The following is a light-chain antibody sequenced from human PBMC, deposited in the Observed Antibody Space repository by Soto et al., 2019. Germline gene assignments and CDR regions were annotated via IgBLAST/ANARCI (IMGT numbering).Light chain of an antibody. J-gene: IGKJ4*01. CDR1: QSVSSN. CDR3: QQRTNWLT. Sequence: EIVMTPSPATLSVSPGERATLSFRASQSVSSNLAWYQQKPGQAPRLLIYGASTRATGTPTRFSGSGSGTEFTLTISSLQSEDFAVYYCQQRTNWLTFGGGTKVDIK. CDR2: GAS. V-gene: IGKV3-15*01.